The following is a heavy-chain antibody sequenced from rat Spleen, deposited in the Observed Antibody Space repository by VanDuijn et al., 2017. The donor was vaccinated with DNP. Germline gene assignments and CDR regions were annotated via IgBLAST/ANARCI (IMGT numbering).Heavy chain of an antibody. CDR3: ARRDYYYSGGFDY. D-gene: IGHD1-1*01. CDR1: GFIFSNYW. Sequence: EVQLVESGGGPVQPGRSLKLSCVASGFIFSNYWMTWIRQAPGKGLEWVASITNTGDGSYYSDSVKGRFSISRDNAKSTLYLQMDSLRSEDTATYYCARRDYYYSGGFDYWGQGVMVTVSS. CDR2: ITNTGDGS. J-gene: IGHJ2*01. V-gene: IGHV5-31*01.